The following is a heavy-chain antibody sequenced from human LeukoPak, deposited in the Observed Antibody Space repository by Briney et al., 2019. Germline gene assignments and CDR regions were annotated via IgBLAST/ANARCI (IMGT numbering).Heavy chain of an antibody. V-gene: IGHV1-2*02. CDR3: ASSQIVGATGCYY. CDR1: GYTFTGYY. D-gene: IGHD1-26*01. J-gene: IGHJ4*02. CDR2: INPNSGGT. Sequence: GASVKVSCKASGYTFTGYYMHWVRQAPGQGLEWMGWINPNSGGTNYAQKFQGRVSMTRDTSISTAYMELSRLRSDDTAVYYCASSQIVGATGCYYWGQGTLVTVSS.